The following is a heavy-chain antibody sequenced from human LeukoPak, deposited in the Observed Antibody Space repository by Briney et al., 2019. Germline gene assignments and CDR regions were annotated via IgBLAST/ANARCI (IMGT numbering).Heavy chain of an antibody. CDR3: ARDEVAGNGEQLVPMD. D-gene: IGHD6-6*01. CDR1: GGSISSYY. V-gene: IGHV4-4*07. J-gene: IGHJ4*02. Sequence: SETLSLTCTVSGGSISSYYWSWIRQPAGKGLEWIGRIYISGSTNYNPSLKSRVTMSVDTSKNQFSLKLSSVTAADTAVYYCARDEVAGNGEQLVPMDWGQGTLVTVSS. CDR2: IYISGST.